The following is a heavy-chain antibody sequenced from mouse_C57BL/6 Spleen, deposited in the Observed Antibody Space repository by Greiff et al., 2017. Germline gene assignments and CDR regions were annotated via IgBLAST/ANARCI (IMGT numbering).Heavy chain of an antibody. CDR3: ARGSYDYDVDY. D-gene: IGHD2-4*01. CDR2: ISYDGSN. Sequence: EVKVEESGPGLVKPSQSLSLTCSVTGYSITSGYYWNWIRQFPGNKLEWMGYISYDGSNNYNPSLKNRISITRDTSKNQFFLKLNSVTTEDTATYYCARGSYDYDVDYWGQGTTLTVSS. V-gene: IGHV3-6*01. J-gene: IGHJ2*01. CDR1: GYSITSGYY.